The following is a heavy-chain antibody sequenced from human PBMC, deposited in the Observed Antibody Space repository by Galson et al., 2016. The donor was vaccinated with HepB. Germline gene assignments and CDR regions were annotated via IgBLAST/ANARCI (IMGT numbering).Heavy chain of an antibody. D-gene: IGHD1-14*01. CDR1: GFTFNSYA. Sequence: LRLSCAASGFTFNSYAMNWVRQAPGKGLEWISLISDNGHATYYADPVRGRFSIARDNSKNTLYLQMNSLRADDTAVYYCAKCPPGTRGSLDSWGQGTLVTVSS. CDR2: ISDNGHAT. J-gene: IGHJ4*02. CDR3: AKCPPGTRGSLDS. V-gene: IGHV3-23*01.